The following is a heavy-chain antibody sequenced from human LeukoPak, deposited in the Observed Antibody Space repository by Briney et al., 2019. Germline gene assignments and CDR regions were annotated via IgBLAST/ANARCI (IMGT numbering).Heavy chain of an antibody. D-gene: IGHD3-22*01. CDR1: GGTLSSYA. V-gene: IGHV1-69*13. Sequence: SVKVSCKASGGTLSSYAISWVRQAPGQGLEWMGGIIPIFGTANYAQKFQGRVTITADESTSTAYMELSSLRSEDTAVYYCARADSSGYYSPFDYWGQGTLVTVSS. CDR2: IIPIFGTA. J-gene: IGHJ4*02. CDR3: ARADSSGYYSPFDY.